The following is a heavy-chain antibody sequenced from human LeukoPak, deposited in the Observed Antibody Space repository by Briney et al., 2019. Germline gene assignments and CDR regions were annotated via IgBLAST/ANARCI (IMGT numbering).Heavy chain of an antibody. J-gene: IGHJ4*02. CDR3: ARDSLAAAFFDH. CDR2: IGEDGSEK. Sequence: GGSLRLSCAASGFTFSNYWMIWVRQAPGEGLEWVANIGEDGSEKYYVDSVKGRFTISRDNAKNSLYLQMNSLRAEDTAVYYCARDSLAAAFFDHWGQGTLVTVSS. V-gene: IGHV3-7*01. CDR1: GFTFSNYW. D-gene: IGHD6-13*01.